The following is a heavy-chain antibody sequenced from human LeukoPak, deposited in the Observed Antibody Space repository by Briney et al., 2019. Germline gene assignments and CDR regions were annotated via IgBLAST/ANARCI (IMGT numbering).Heavy chain of an antibody. CDR3: ARDPAWDP. V-gene: IGHV4-38-2*02. CDR2: IYHSGST. D-gene: IGHD2-2*01. J-gene: IGHJ5*02. Sequence: SQTLSLTCTVSGYSISSGYYWGWIRQPPGKGLEWIGSIYHSGSTYYNPSLKSRVTISVDTSKNQFSLKLSSVTAADTAVYYCARDPAWDPWGQGTLVTVSS. CDR1: GYSISSGYY.